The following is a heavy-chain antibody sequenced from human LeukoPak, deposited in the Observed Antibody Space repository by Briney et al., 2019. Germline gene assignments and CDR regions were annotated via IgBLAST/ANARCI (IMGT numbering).Heavy chain of an antibody. V-gene: IGHV3-73*01. J-gene: IGHJ5*02. D-gene: IGHD2-21*01. CDR1: GFTFSGSA. CDR2: IRSKANNYAT. CDR3: TRPLVEAA. Sequence: GGSLRLSCAASGFTFSGSAMHWVRQASGKGLEWVGRIRSKANNYATTYAASVKGGFTISRDDSKNTAYLQMNSLKTEDTAMYYCTRPLVEAAWGQGTPVTVSS.